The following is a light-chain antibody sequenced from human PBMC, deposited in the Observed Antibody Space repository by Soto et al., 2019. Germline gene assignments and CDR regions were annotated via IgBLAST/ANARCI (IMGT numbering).Light chain of an antibody. CDR3: CSYAGSSTVV. CDR2: DGN. CDR1: SSHVRNYNL. V-gene: IGLV2-23*01. J-gene: IGLJ3*02. Sequence: QSALTQPASVSGSPGQSITISCTGTSSHVRNYNLVSWYQQFPGKAPKLIIYDGNKRPSGVSNRFSGSNSANAASLTISGLQPEDDADDHCCSYAGSSTVVFGGGTKLTVL.